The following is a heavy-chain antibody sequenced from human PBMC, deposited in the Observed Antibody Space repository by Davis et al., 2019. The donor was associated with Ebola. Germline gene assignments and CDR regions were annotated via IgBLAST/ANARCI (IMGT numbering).Heavy chain of an antibody. CDR1: GFTFSSYA. V-gene: IGHV3-30-3*01. D-gene: IGHD3-3*01. CDR2: ISYDGSNK. CDR3: ARWTIFGVVDY. J-gene: IGHJ4*02. Sequence: GESLKISCAASGFTFSSYAMHWVRQAPGKGLEWVAVISYDGSNKYYADSVKGRFTISRDNSKNTLYLQMNSLRAEDTAVYYCARWTIFGVVDYWGQGTLVTVSS.